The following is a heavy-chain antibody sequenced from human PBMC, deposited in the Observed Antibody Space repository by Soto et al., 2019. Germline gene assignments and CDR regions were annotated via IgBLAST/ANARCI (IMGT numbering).Heavy chain of an antibody. V-gene: IGHV3-7*01. Sequence: EVQLVESGGGLVQPGGSLRLSCAASGFTFSSYWMSWVRQAPGKGLEWVANIKQDGSEKYYVDSVKGRFTISRDNAKNSLYLQMNSLRAEDTAVYYCARGYDYIWGSYSFVPLDYWGQGTLVTVSS. CDR3: ARGYDYIWGSYSFVPLDY. J-gene: IGHJ4*02. CDR2: IKQDGSEK. CDR1: GFTFSSYW. D-gene: IGHD3-16*02.